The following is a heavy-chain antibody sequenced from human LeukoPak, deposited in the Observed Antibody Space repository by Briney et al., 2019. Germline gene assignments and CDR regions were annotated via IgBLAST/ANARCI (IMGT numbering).Heavy chain of an antibody. CDR1: GFTFSSYG. Sequence: GGSLRLSCAASGFTFSSYGMHWVRQAPGKGLEWVAFIRYDGSNKYYADSVKGRFTISRDNSKNTLYLQMNSLRAEDTAVYYCAKATPGAVADSYFDYWGQGTLVTVSS. V-gene: IGHV3-30*02. D-gene: IGHD6-19*01. J-gene: IGHJ4*02. CDR2: IRYDGSNK. CDR3: AKATPGAVADSYFDY.